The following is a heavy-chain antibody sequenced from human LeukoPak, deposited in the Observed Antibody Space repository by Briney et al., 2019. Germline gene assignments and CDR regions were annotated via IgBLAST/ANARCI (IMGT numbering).Heavy chain of an antibody. D-gene: IGHD5-24*01. J-gene: IGHJ3*02. CDR2: IRSSGSTI. V-gene: IGHV3-11*04. Sequence: PGGALRLSCGVYGFPFSDYYMRWIRQAPGWGVEWVSYIRSSGSTIYYAAPAKGRFTISRDNAKNSLYLQMNSLRAEDTAVYYCARDEDRWLHSRAAFDIWGQGTMVTVSS. CDR3: ARDEDRWLHSRAAFDI. CDR1: GFPFSDYY.